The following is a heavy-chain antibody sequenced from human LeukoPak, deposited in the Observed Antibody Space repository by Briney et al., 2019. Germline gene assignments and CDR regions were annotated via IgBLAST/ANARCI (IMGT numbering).Heavy chain of an antibody. D-gene: IGHD2-15*01. V-gene: IGHV1-3*01. CDR3: ARESCSGGSCHYYFDY. J-gene: IGHJ4*02. CDR1: GYTFTSYA. Sequence: ASVEVSCKASGYTFTSYAMHWVRQAPGQRLEWMGWINAGNGNTKYSQKFQGRVTITRDTSASTAYMELSSLRSEDTAVYYCARESCSGGSCHYYFDYWGQGTLVTVSS. CDR2: INAGNGNT.